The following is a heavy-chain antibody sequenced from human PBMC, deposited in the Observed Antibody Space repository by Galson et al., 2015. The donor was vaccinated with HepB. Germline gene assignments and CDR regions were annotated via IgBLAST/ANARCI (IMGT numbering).Heavy chain of an antibody. CDR2: ISSSGTSM. J-gene: IGHJ3*02. CDR1: GFTFSTYS. V-gene: IGHV3-21*01. D-gene: IGHD3-16*01. Sequence: SLRLSCAASGFTFSTYSMHWVRQAPGQGLDWVSSISSSGTSMFYADSLKGRLTISRDNAKNSLYLQMNSLGAEDTAVYYCATGGFDIWGQGTVVTVSS. CDR3: ATGGFDI.